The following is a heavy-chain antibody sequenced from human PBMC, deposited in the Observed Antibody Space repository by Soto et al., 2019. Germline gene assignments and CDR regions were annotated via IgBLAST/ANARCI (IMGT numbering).Heavy chain of an antibody. CDR1: GGSFSGYY. CDR3: AREGSSSWPAGDNRFAP. D-gene: IGHD6-13*01. J-gene: IGHJ5*02. V-gene: IGHV4-34*01. Sequence: SEPLSLTCAVYGGSFSGYYWSWIRQPPGKGLEWIGEINYSGSTNYNPSLKSRVTISVDTSKNQFSLKLSSVTAADTAVYYCAREGSSSWPAGDNRFAPRGQGTPVAVSS. CDR2: INYSGST.